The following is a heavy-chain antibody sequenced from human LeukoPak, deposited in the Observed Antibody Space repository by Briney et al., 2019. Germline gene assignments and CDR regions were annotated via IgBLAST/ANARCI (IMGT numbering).Heavy chain of an antibody. CDR3: ARGSWADY. J-gene: IGHJ4*02. Sequence: GGSLRLSCAASGFTFSSYGMNWVRRTPGKGLEWVSYISDSGSTRYYADSVKGRFTISRDNAKNSLYLQMNSLRDDDTAVYYCARGSWADYWGQGTLVTVSS. CDR1: GFTFSSYG. CDR2: ISDSGSTR. V-gene: IGHV3-48*02. D-gene: IGHD1-26*01.